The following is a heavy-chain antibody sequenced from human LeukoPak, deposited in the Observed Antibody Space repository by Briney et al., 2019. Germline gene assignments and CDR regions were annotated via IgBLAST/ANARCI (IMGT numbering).Heavy chain of an antibody. D-gene: IGHD6-13*01. CDR2: INPNSGGT. CDR1: GYTFTGYY. Sequence: ASVKVSCKASGYTFTGYYMHWVRQAPGQGLEWMGWINPNSGGTNYAQKFQGRVTMTRDTSISTAYMELSRLRSDDTAVYYCARDEGYSSSRYESYYYMDVWGKGTTVTVSS. J-gene: IGHJ6*03. CDR3: ARDEGYSSSRYESYYYMDV. V-gene: IGHV1-2*02.